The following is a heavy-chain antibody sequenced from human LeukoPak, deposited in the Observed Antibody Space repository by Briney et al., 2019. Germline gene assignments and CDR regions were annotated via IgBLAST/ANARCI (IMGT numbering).Heavy chain of an antibody. V-gene: IGHV3-33*01. D-gene: IGHD3-16*01. J-gene: IGHJ4*02. CDR2: IWYDGSNK. CDR3: VRWGPRKSLDH. Sequence: PGGSLRLSCAASGFSFSGQGMHWVRQSAGKGLEWVAVIWYDGSNKYYADSVKGRFTISRDNSKNTLSLQMDSLRAEDTAIYYCVRWGPRKSLDHWGQGTLVTVSS. CDR1: GFSFSGQG.